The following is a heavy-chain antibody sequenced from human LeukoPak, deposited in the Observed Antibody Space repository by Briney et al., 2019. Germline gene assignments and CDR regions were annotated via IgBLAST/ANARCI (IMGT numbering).Heavy chain of an antibody. V-gene: IGHV4-39*01. CDR1: GGSIGSSTSY. J-gene: IGHJ4*02. D-gene: IGHD4-23*01. CDR3: ARRDSSGGNPVLDY. Sequence: PSETLSLTCTVSGGSIGSSTSYWGWIRQPPGKGLEWMGSVFHSGTTYYNPSLKSRITISVDTSKNQFSLRLSSVTAADTAVYYCARRDSSGGNPVLDYWGQGTLVTVSS. CDR2: VFHSGTT.